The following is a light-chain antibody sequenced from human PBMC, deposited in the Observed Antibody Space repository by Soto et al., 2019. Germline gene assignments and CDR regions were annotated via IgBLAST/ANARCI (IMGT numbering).Light chain of an antibody. CDR2: AAS. CDR1: QSISSF. J-gene: IGKJ5*01. CDR3: QQRYSTTIT. V-gene: IGKV1-39*01. Sequence: DIQMTQSPSSLSPSVGDRVTITCRASQSISSFLTWYQQKAGKDPKLLIYAASSLQSGVPSRFSGSGSGTDFNLTISSLQTEDFATYECQQRYSTTITFGQGTRLEI.